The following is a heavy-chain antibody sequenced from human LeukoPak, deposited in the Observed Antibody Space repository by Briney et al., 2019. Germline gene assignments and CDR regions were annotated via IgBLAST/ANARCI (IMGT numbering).Heavy chain of an antibody. CDR3: ARTYTSGWCAN. CDR2: IYPGDSDT. D-gene: IGHD6-13*01. J-gene: IGHJ4*02. Sequence: GESLKISCKGSGYSFTNYWIGWVRQMPGKGLEWMGIIYPGDSDTRYSPSLQGHVTISADKSINTAYLQWTSLNASDTAMYYCARTYTSGWCANWGQGTLVTVSS. V-gene: IGHV5-51*01. CDR1: GYSFTNYW.